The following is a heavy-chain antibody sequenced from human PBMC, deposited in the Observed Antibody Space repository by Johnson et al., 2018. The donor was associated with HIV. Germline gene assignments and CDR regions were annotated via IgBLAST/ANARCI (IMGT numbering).Heavy chain of an antibody. CDR2: IWYDGSNK. D-gene: IGHD2-15*01. Sequence: QVQLVESGGGVVQPGRSLRLSCAASGFTFSSYGMHWVRQAPGKGLEWVAVIWYDGSNKYYADSVKGRFTISRDNSKNTLYLQMNSLRAEDTAVYYCARDDGGGGFNVWGQGTMVTLSS. CDR3: ARDDGGGGFNV. CDR1: GFTFSSYG. V-gene: IGHV3-30*19. J-gene: IGHJ3*01.